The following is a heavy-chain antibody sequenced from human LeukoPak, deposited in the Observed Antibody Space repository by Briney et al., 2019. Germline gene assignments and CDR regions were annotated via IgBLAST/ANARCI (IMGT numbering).Heavy chain of an antibody. CDR3: AKSGVMWLPFSNWFDP. CDR1: GFTFITYT. Sequence: GGSLRLSCAASGFTFITYTMNWVRQAPGKGLEWVSSISSTSTYIYYADSVKGRFTISRDNAKNSLYLQMNSLRAEDTAVYYCAKSGVMWLPFSNWFDPWGQGTLVTVSS. D-gene: IGHD6-19*01. V-gene: IGHV3-21*04. J-gene: IGHJ5*02. CDR2: ISSTSTYI.